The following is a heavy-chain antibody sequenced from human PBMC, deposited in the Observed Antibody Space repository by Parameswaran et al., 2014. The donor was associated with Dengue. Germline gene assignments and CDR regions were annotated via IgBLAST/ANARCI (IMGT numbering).Heavy chain of an antibody. J-gene: IGHJ4*02. D-gene: IGHD1-20*01. V-gene: IGHV4-59*13. Sequence: PGKGLEWIGYIYYSGSTNYNPSLKSRVTISVDTSKNQFSLKLSSVTAADTAVYYCARSGVITGTKAILGWGQGTLVTVSS. CDR3: ARSGVITGTKAILG. CDR2: IYYSGST.